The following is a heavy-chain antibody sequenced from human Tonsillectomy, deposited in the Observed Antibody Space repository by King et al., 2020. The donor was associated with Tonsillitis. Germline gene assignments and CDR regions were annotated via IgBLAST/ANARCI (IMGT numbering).Heavy chain of an antibody. V-gene: IGHV3-11*05. CDR2: ISSSSSYT. Sequence: VQLVESGGGLVKPGGSLRLSCVASGFTFSDYYMSWIRQAPGKGLEWVSYISSSSSYTNYADSVKGRFTISRDNAKNSVYLQMNSLRAEDTAVYYCASDHLGSGGSCSLCYMAVWGKGTTVTVSS. CDR1: GFTFSDYY. CDR3: ASDHLGSGGSCSLCYMAV. J-gene: IGHJ6*04. D-gene: IGHD2-15*01.